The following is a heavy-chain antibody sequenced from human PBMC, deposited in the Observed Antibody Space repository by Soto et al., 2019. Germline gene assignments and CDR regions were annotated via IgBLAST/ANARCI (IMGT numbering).Heavy chain of an antibody. D-gene: IGHD1-1*01. CDR3: ARTSALPPGYPHGMDV. CDR2: IAWDYDQ. Sequence: ESGPTLVNPTPTLTLTGTFSGFSLNSNGMCVNWIRQPPAKALEWLALIAWDYDQYYSTSLKTRLTISRDTSKTQVVRTMTNMDPVHTATYYCARTSALPPGYPHGMDVWGQGTTVTVSS. V-gene: IGHV2-70*13. J-gene: IGHJ6*02. CDR1: GFSLNSNGMC.